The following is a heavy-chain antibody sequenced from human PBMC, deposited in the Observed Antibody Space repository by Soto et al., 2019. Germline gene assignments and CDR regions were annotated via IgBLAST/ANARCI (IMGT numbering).Heavy chain of an antibody. Sequence: GGSLRLSCAASGFTFSSYWMHWVRQAPGKGLVWVSHINSDGSTTSYADSVKGRFTISRDNAKNTLYLQMNSLRAEDTAVYFCTRDGAPYYYGSGSYLSWFDPWGQGT. V-gene: IGHV3-74*01. D-gene: IGHD3-10*01. CDR2: INSDGSTT. CDR1: GFTFSSYW. J-gene: IGHJ5*02. CDR3: TRDGAPYYYGSGSYLSWFDP.